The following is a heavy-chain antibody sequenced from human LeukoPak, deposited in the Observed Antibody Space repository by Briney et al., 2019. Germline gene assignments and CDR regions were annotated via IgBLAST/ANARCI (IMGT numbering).Heavy chain of an antibody. V-gene: IGHV3-48*02. D-gene: IGHD4-23*01. CDR1: GFTFGSYS. CDR2: ISSTSTTI. Sequence: PGGSLRLSCAASGFTFGSYSMNWVRQAPGKGLEWVSYISSTSTTIYYAESVKGRFTISRDNAKNSLYLQMNSLRDDDTAVYYCARDPYGGAFGYWGQGTLVTVSS. CDR3: ARDPYGGAFGY. J-gene: IGHJ4*02.